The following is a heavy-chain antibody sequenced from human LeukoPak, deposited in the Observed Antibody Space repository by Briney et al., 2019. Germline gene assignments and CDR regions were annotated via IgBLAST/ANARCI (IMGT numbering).Heavy chain of an antibody. Sequence: GASVKVSCKASGGTFSSYAISWVRQAPGQGLDWMGGIIPIFGTANYAQKFQGRVTITTDESTSTAYMELSSLRSEDTAVYYCARDSTMATYCSSTSCYHNWFDPWGQGTLVTVSS. CDR3: ARDSTMATYCSSTSCYHNWFDP. D-gene: IGHD2-2*01. J-gene: IGHJ5*02. CDR2: IIPIFGTA. CDR1: GGTFSSYA. V-gene: IGHV1-69*05.